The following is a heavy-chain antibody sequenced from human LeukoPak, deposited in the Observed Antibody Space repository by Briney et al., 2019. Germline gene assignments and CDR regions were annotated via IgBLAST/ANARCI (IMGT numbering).Heavy chain of an antibody. Sequence: GGSLRLSCAAFGFTFSSYAMTWVRQAPGKGLEWVSAVSGSGGTTYYADSVKGRFTISRDNSWNTLYLQMNSLRADDTAVYYCARGLQEYTYGFDYWGQGTLVTVSS. D-gene: IGHD5-18*01. V-gene: IGHV3-23*01. CDR2: VSGSGGTT. CDR1: GFTFSSYA. J-gene: IGHJ4*02. CDR3: ARGLQEYTYGFDY.